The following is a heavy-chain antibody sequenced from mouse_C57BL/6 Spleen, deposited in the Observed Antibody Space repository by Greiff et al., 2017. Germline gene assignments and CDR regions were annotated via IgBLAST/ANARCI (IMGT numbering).Heavy chain of an antibody. J-gene: IGHJ4*01. V-gene: IGHV1-54*01. Sequence: QVQLQQSGAELVRPGTSVKVSCKASGYAFTNYLIEWVKQRPGQGLEWIGVINPGSGGTNYNEKFKGKATLTADKSSSTAYMQLSSLTSEDSAVYFCARSGSYGDAMDYWGQGTSVTVSS. D-gene: IGHD1-1*02. CDR3: ARSGSYGDAMDY. CDR1: GYAFTNYL. CDR2: INPGSGGT.